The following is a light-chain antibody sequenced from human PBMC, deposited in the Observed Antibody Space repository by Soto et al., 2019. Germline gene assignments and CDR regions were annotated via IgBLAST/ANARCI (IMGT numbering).Light chain of an antibody. CDR1: QTVSSY. J-gene: IGKJ4*01. V-gene: IGKV3-11*01. CDR3: QHRSRWPLT. Sequence: EIVLTQSPATLSLSPGERATLSCRASQTVSSYLAWYQQKAGQAPRPLIYDASNRAPGIPARFSGSGSGTDFTLTISSLEPEDFAVSYSQHRSRWPLTFGGGTNVEIQ. CDR2: DAS.